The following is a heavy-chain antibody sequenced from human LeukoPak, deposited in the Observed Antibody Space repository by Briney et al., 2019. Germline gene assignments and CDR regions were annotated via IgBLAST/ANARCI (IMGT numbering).Heavy chain of an antibody. V-gene: IGHV4-4*07. CDR3: ARGRYCSADICSGGDAFDI. Sequence: SETLSLTCTVSGGSISSYYWSWIRQPAGKGLEWIGRIYTRGSSNYNPSLKSRVTMSVDTSKNQFSLKLSSVTAADTAVYYCARGRYCSADICSGGDAFDIWGQGTMVSVSS. D-gene: IGHD2-15*01. J-gene: IGHJ3*02. CDR2: IYTRGSS. CDR1: GGSISSYY.